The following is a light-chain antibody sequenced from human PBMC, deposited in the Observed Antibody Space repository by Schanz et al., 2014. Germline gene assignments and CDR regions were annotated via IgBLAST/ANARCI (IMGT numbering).Light chain of an antibody. CDR1: QNVSSS. CDR3: QQRSNWPLT. Sequence: EIVLTQSPGTLSLSPGERATLSCRASQNVSSSLAWYQQKPGQAPRLLIYDSSNRATGIPARFSGSGSGTDFTLTISSLEPEDFAVYYCQQRSNWPLTFGGGTKVEIK. V-gene: IGKV3-11*01. CDR2: DSS. J-gene: IGKJ4*01.